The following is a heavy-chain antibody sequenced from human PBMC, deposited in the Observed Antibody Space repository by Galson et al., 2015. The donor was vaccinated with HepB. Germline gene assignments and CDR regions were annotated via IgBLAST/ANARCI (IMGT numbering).Heavy chain of an antibody. V-gene: IGHV3-33*01. CDR2: IWYDGRNK. Sequence: SLRLSCAASGFTFSSYAMHWVRQAPGKGLEWVAVIWYDGRNKYYADSVKGRFTISRDNSRNTLYLQMNSLRAEDTAVYYCARDGDKYDSNGYYGADYWGQGTLVTVSS. CDR3: ARDGDKYDSNGYYGADY. J-gene: IGHJ4*02. CDR1: GFTFSSYA. D-gene: IGHD3-22*01.